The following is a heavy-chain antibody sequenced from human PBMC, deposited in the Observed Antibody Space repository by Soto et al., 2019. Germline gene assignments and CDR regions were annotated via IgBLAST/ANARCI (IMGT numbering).Heavy chain of an antibody. CDR2: IRSKAYGGTT. V-gene: IGHV3-49*04. Sequence: GGSLRLSCTASGFTFGDYAMSWVRQAPGKGLEWVGFIRSKAYGGTTEYAASVKGRFTISRDDSKSIAYLQMSSLKTEDTAVYYCTRVGGLLWFGEFRFDYWGQGTLVTVS. CDR1: GFTFGDYA. CDR3: TRVGGLLWFGEFRFDY. J-gene: IGHJ4*02. D-gene: IGHD3-10*01.